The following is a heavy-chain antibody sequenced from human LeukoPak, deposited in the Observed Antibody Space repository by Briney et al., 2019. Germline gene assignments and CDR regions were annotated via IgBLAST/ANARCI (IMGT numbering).Heavy chain of an antibody. CDR1: RFTFDSYA. J-gene: IGHJ5*02. CDR3: VKHVGSRWSNNRFDP. V-gene: IGHV3-23*01. Sequence: GGSLRLSCAASRFTFDSYAMSWVRQAPGEGLEWVSAVSRFGGTTYYADSAKGRFTISRDNSNNTVYLQMNSLRVGDTALYYCVKHVGSRWSNNRFDPWGQGTLVTVS. CDR2: VSRFGGTT. D-gene: IGHD6-13*01.